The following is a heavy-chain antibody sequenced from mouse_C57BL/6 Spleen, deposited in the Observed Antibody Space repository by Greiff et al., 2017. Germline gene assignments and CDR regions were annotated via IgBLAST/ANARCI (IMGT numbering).Heavy chain of an antibody. J-gene: IGHJ3*01. Sequence: EVQVVESGAGLVKPGGSLKLSCAASGFTFSSYAMSWVRQTPEKRLEWVAYISSGGDYIYYADTVKGRFTISRDNARNTLYLQMSSLKSEDTAMYYCTRGGYDSWFAYWGQGTLVTVSA. D-gene: IGHD2-2*01. CDR2: ISSGGDYI. V-gene: IGHV5-9-1*02. CDR3: TRGGYDSWFAY. CDR1: GFTFSSYA.